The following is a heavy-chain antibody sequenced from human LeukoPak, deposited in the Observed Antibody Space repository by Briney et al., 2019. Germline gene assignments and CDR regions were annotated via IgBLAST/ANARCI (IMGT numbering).Heavy chain of an antibody. V-gene: IGHV3-30*18. CDR2: ISYDGSVK. CDR3: AKAETPYTSKSLDY. Sequence: QPGGSLRLSCEASGFTFSSYGMHWVRQAPGKGLEWVAVISYDGSVKYYAGSVKGRFTISRDNSKNTLLLQMNSLRAEDTAVYYCAKAETPYTSKSLDYWSQGTLVTVSS. D-gene: IGHD3-16*01. J-gene: IGHJ4*02. CDR1: GFTFSSYG.